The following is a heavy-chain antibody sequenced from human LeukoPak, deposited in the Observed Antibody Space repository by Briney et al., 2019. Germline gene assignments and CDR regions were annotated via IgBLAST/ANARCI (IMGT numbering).Heavy chain of an antibody. D-gene: IGHD6-13*01. CDR2: IVVGSGNT. CDR1: GFTFTSSA. Sequence: ASVKVSCKASGFTFTSSAVQWVRQARGQRLEWIGWIVVGSGNTNYAQKFQERVTITRDMSTSTAYMELSSLRSEDTAVYYCAAVGAAAALFDYWGQGTLVTVSS. V-gene: IGHV1-58*01. J-gene: IGHJ4*02. CDR3: AAVGAAAALFDY.